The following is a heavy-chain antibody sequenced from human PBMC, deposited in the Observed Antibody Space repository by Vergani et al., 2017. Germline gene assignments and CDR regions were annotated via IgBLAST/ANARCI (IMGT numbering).Heavy chain of an antibody. V-gene: IGHV3-74*01. J-gene: IGHJ4*02. CDR2: VNPEGTNT. CDR3: ARGGYYYDSSGYYLDY. Sequence: EVQLVESGGGLVQPGGSLRLSCAASGFTFSRHWMHWVRQAPGKGLVWVSRVNPEGTNTPYADSVKGRFTISRDNAKNMMYLQLNSLRAEDTAVYYCARGGYYYDSSGYYLDYWGQGTLVTVSS. CDR1: GFTFSRHW. D-gene: IGHD3-22*01.